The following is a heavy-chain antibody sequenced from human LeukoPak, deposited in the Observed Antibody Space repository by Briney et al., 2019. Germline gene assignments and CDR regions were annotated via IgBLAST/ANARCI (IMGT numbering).Heavy chain of an antibody. V-gene: IGHV4-4*07. CDR1: GDSISSYY. D-gene: IGHD6-13*01. J-gene: IGHJ5*02. CDR2: IYTSGTT. Sequence: SETLSLTCTVSGDSISSYYWSWIRQPAGKGLEWIGRIYTSGTTNYNPSLKSRVTMSVDTSKNQFSLKLSSVTAADTAVYYCARDTIAAALQGPWGQGTLVTVSS. CDR3: ARDTIAAALQGP.